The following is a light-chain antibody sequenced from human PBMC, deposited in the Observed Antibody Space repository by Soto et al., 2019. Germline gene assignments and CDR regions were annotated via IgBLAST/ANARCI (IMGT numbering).Light chain of an antibody. CDR2: GAS. J-gene: IGKJ1*01. Sequence: EILMTQYPDTLSVSPGERVTLSCRASRTVSNRLAWYQHKPGQAPRLLISGASTGATGIPARFSGSGSGTEFTLTISSLQSEDFAVYYCHHYNNWPRTFGQGTKVDIK. CDR1: RTVSNR. V-gene: IGKV3-15*01. CDR3: HHYNNWPRT.